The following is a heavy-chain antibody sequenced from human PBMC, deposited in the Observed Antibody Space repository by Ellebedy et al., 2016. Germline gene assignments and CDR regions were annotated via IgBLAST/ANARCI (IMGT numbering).Heavy chain of an antibody. Sequence: ASVKVSCKASGYTLTSNVLHWVRQAPGHGLEWVGVISPNGGGTKYNQKFQGRVTITSDTSTSTVFMELSGLRSEDTALYFCARSEWDYGGYFDSWGQGTLVTVPS. D-gene: IGHD4/OR15-4a*01. CDR3: ARSEWDYGGYFDS. V-gene: IGHV1-46*01. CDR1: GYTLTSNV. CDR2: ISPNGGGT. J-gene: IGHJ4*03.